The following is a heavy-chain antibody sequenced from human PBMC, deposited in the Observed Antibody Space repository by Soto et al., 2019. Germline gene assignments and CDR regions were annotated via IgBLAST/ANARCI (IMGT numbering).Heavy chain of an antibody. CDR2: IIPIPGTA. J-gene: IGHJ6*02. V-gene: IGHV1-69*13. Sequence: SVKVSCNASGGTFSSYPISWVRQAPGQGLEWMGGIIPIPGTANYAQKFQGRVTIDADDSTSTACMELSSLRSEDMAVYYCARSHGSSTSLEVYYYYYYGMDVWGQGTTDTVSS. D-gene: IGHD2-2*01. CDR3: ARSHGSSTSLEVYYYYYYGMDV. CDR1: GGTFSSYP.